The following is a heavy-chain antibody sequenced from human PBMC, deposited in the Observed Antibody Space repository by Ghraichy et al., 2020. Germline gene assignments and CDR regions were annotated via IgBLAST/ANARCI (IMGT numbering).Heavy chain of an antibody. CDR2: INHSGST. V-gene: IGHV4-34*01. CDR1: GGSFSGYY. CDR3: ARDGRVTYYDYVWGSSHPGNYFDY. J-gene: IGHJ4*02. D-gene: IGHD3-16*01. Sequence: SETLSLTCAVYGGSFSGYYWSWIRQPPGKGLEWIGEINHSGSTNYNPSLKSRVTISVDTSKNQFSLKLSSVTAADTAVYYCARDGRVTYYDYVWGSSHPGNYFDYWGQGTLVTVSS.